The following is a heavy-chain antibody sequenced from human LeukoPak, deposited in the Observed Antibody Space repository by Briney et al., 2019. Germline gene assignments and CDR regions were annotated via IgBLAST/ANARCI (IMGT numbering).Heavy chain of an antibody. J-gene: IGHJ4*02. CDR2: ISAYNGNT. CDR3: ARCSGGDCYSFDY. CDR1: GGTFSSYA. Sequence: ASVKVSXKASGGTFSSYAISWVRQAPGQGLEWMGWISAYNGNTNYAQKLQGRVTMTTDASTSTAYMELRSLRSDDTAVYYCARCSGGDCYSFDYWGQGTLVTVSS. D-gene: IGHD2-21*02. V-gene: IGHV1-18*01.